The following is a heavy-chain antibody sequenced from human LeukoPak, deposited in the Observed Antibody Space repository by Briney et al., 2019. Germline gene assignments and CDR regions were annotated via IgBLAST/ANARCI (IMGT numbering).Heavy chain of an antibody. D-gene: IGHD4-17*01. J-gene: IGHJ4*02. V-gene: IGHV3-30*18. CDR2: ISYDGSYK. Sequence: GRSLRLSCAASGFTFSSYGMHWVRQAPGKGLEWVAVISYDGSYKYYADSVKGRFTISRDNSKNTLYLQMNSLRAEDTAVYYCAKVGDYGDYALDYGGQGTLVTVSS. CDR3: AKVGDYGDYALDY. CDR1: GFTFSSYG.